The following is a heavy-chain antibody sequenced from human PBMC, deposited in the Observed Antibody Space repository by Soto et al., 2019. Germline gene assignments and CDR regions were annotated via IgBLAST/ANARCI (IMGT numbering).Heavy chain of an antibody. D-gene: IGHD1-26*01. CDR3: ARGGSYNWFDP. CDR2: ISAYNGNT. V-gene: IGHV1-18*01. CDR1: GYTFTGYA. J-gene: IGHJ5*02. Sequence: ASVKVSCKASGYTFTGYAMHWVRQAPGQRLEWMGWISAYNGNTNYAQKLQGRVTMTTDTSTSTAYMELRSLRSDDTAVYYCARGGSYNWFDPWGQGTLVTVS.